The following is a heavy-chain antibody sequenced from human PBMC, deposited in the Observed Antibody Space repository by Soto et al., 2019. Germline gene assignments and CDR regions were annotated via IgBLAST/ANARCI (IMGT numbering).Heavy chain of an antibody. V-gene: IGHV1-69*01. CDR2: IIPIFGTT. J-gene: IGHJ4*02. CDR3: ARTYYQWEALHYFDF. CDR1: GGTFSRYG. Sequence: QVQLVQSGAEVKKPGSSVKVSCTASGGTFSRYGFTWVRQAPGQGVQWMGGIIPIFGTTHYEQNFQGRLSITADESTSTVYMELSSLRSDDTAVYFCARTYYQWEALHYFDFWGQGTLVTVSS. D-gene: IGHD1-26*01.